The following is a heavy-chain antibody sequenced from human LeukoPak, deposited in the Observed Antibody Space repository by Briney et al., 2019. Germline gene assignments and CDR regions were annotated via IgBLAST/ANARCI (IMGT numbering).Heavy chain of an antibody. D-gene: IGHD5-18*01. CDR1: GGSISSYY. Sequence: SETLSLTCTVSGGSISSYYWSWIRQPPGKGLEWIGYIYYSGSTNYNPSLKSRVTISVDTSKNQFSLKLSSVTAADTAVYYCARNIAMEYYYMDVWGKGTTVTVSS. V-gene: IGHV4-59*01. J-gene: IGHJ6*03. CDR3: ARNIAMEYYYMDV. CDR2: IYYSGST.